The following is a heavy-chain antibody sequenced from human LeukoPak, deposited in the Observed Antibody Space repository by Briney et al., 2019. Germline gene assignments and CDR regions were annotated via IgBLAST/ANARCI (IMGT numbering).Heavy chain of an antibody. CDR1: GFTFSSYA. V-gene: IGHV3-23*01. J-gene: IGHJ4*02. CDR2: ISNSGGNT. D-gene: IGHD6-19*01. CDR3: AKGSDWKASEEDS. Sequence: GGSLRLSCAASGFTFSSYAMGWVRQAPGKGLEWASSISNSGGNTYYAVSVRGRFTISRDNSKNTLYLQMSSLRAEDTAVYYYAKGSDWKASEEDSWGQGTLVTVSS.